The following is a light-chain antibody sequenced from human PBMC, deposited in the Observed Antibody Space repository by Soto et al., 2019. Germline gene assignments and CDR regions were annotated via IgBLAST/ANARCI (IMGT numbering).Light chain of an antibody. V-gene: IGLV2-23*02. J-gene: IGLJ3*02. CDR3: CSYAGSSTWV. CDR2: EVS. CDR1: SSDVGSYNL. Sequence: QSALTQPASASGSPGQSIAFSCTGTSSDVGSYNLVSWYQHHPAKAPKLIISEVSKRPSGVSDRFSGSKSGNTASLTISGLQAEDEADYYCCSYAGSSTWVFGGGTKLTVL.